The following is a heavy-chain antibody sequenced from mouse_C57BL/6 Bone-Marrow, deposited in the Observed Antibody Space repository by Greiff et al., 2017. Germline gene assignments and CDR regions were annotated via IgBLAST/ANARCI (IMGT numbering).Heavy chain of an antibody. Sequence: EVKLEESGPGLAKPSQTLSLTCSVTGYSITSDYWNWIRKFPGNKLEYMGYISYSGSTYYNPSLKSRISITRDTSKNQYYLQLNSVTTEDTATYYCARGGSSQSSYYYAMDYWGQGTSVTVSS. CDR1: GYSITSDY. CDR2: ISYSGST. CDR3: ARGGSSQSSYYYAMDY. J-gene: IGHJ4*01. V-gene: IGHV3-8*01. D-gene: IGHD1-1*01.